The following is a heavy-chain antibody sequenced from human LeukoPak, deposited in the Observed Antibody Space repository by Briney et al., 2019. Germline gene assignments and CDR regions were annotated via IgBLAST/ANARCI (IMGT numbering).Heavy chain of an antibody. V-gene: IGHV4-38-2*02. CDR3: ARGQFWSGYSI. CDR2: INHGRST. D-gene: IGHD3-3*02. Sequence: SETLSLTCTVSGYSISSGYYWGWIRQPPGKGLEWIGEINHGRSTNYNPSLKSRVTMSVDTSKNQFSLKLSSVTAADTAIYYCARGQFWSGYSIWGQGTLVTVSS. J-gene: IGHJ4*02. CDR1: GYSISSGYY.